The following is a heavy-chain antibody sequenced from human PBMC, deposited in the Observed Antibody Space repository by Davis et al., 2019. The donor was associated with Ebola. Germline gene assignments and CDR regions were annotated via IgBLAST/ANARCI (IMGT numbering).Heavy chain of an antibody. J-gene: IGHJ4*02. CDR3: ARERITGTTAFDY. CDR1: GGSINNYH. V-gene: IGHV4-59*01. Sequence: PSETLSLTCTVSGGSINNYHWSWIRQPPGKGLEYIASIYYSGSTNYNPSLKSRVTISVDTSKNQFSLKLGSVTAADTAVYYCARERITGTTAFDYWGQGTLVTVSS. CDR2: IYYSGST. D-gene: IGHD1-7*01.